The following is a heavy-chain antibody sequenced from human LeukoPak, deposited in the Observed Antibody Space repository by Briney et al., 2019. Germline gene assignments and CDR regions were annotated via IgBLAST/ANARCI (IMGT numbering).Heavy chain of an antibody. J-gene: IGHJ3*02. CDR2: IKTKTDGGTT. Sequence: PGGSLRLSCEASESSFSRSAMHWVRQAPGKGLEWVGRIKTKTDGGTTDYAAPVKGRFTISRDDSKNTLYLQMNSLKTEDTALYFCTGFETSGPDAFDIWGRGTMVTVSS. CDR1: ESSFSRSA. D-gene: IGHD5-12*01. CDR3: TGFETSGPDAFDI. V-gene: IGHV3-15*01.